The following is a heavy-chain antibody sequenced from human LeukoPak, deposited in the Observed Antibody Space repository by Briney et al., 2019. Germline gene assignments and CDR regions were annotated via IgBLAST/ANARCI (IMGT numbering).Heavy chain of an antibody. CDR2: ISSSSSTI. CDR1: GFTFSSYS. D-gene: IGHD1-26*01. J-gene: IGHJ4*02. CDR3: ARANIVGATDVDY. V-gene: IGHV3-48*04. Sequence: GGSLRVSCAASGFTFSSYSMNWVRQAPGKGLEWVSYISSSSSTIYYADSVKGRFTISRDNAKNSLYLQMNSLRAEDTAVYYCARANIVGATDVDYWGQGTLVTVSS.